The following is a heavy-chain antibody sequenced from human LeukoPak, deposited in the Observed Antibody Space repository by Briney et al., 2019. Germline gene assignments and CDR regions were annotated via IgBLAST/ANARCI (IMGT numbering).Heavy chain of an antibody. CDR2: MNPNSGGT. Sequence: ASVKVSCKASGYTFTSNDINWVRQATGQGLEWMGWMNPNSGGTNYAQKFQGRVTMTRDTSISTAYMEPSRLRSDDTAVYYCARGGPRGGCSGGSCYLYYFDYWGQGTLVTVSS. V-gene: IGHV1-2*02. CDR3: ARGGPRGGCSGGSCYLYYFDY. D-gene: IGHD2-15*01. CDR1: GYTFTSND. J-gene: IGHJ4*02.